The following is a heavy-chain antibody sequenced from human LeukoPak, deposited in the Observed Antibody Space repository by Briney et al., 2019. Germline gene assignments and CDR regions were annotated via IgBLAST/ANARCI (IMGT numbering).Heavy chain of an antibody. CDR1: GGSISSSSYY. CDR2: IYYSGAT. J-gene: IGHJ4*02. D-gene: IGHD2-2*01. CDR3: ASPLGYCSSTNCYGDY. V-gene: IGHV4-39*01. Sequence: PSETLSLTCTASGGSISSSSYYWGWIRQPPGKGLEWIGSIYYSGATYYNPSLESRVTILVDTSKNQFSLKLSSVTATDTAVYYCASPLGYCSSTNCYGDYWGQGTLVTVSS.